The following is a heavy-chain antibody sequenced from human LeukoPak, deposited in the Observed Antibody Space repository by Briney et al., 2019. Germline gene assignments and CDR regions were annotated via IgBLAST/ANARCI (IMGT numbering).Heavy chain of an antibody. Sequence: SETLSLTCTVSGGYISSYYWSWIRQPPAKGLAWVGYIYYSGSTNYDPSLKSRVTISVDTSKNQFSLKLSSVTAADTAVYCARGVGWLLSFMGLNFVYWGEGTLATDSS. CDR1: GGYISSYY. D-gene: IGHD3/OR15-3a*01. CDR3: ARGVGWLLSFMGLNFVY. V-gene: IGHV4-59*08. J-gene: IGHJ4*02. CDR2: IYYSGST.